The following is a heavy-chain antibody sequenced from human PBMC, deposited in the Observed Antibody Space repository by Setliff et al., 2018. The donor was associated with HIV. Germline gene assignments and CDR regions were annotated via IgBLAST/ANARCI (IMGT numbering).Heavy chain of an antibody. CDR3: ATSSRIYYYSYMDV. V-gene: IGHV1-2*02. J-gene: IGHJ6*03. Sequence: GASVKVSCKASGYTFTDYYIHWVRQAPGQGLEWMGWINPKSGNTKYAQVRDRVSMTTDTSTSTAYMELRSLRSDDTAVYYCATSSRIYYYSYMDVWGKGTTVTVSS. CDR2: INPKSGNT. D-gene: IGHD2-2*01. CDR1: GYTFTDYY.